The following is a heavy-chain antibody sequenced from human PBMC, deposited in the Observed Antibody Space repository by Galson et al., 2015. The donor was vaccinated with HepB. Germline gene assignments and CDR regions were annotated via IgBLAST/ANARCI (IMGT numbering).Heavy chain of an antibody. CDR1: GYTFTSYY. Sequence: SVKVSCQASGYTFTSYYMHWVRQPPGQGLEWMGIINPSGGSTSYAQKFQGRVTMTRDTSTSTVYMELSSLRSEDTAVYYCARDLRGVPTYYDFWSGYPEGDWYFGLWGRGTLVTVSS. J-gene: IGHJ2*01. V-gene: IGHV1-46*03. CDR3: ARDLRGVPTYYDFWSGYPEGDWYFGL. D-gene: IGHD3-3*01. CDR2: INPSGGST.